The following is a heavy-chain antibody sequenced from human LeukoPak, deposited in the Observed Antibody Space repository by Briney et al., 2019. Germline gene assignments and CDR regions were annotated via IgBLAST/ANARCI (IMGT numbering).Heavy chain of an antibody. J-gene: IGHJ4*02. V-gene: IGHV1-2*06. CDR3: ARDPWYYDSSGYQFDY. Sequence: ASVKVSCKASGYTFTGYYMHWVRQAPGQGLEWMGRINPNSGGTNYAQKFQGRVTMTRDTSISTAYMELSRLRSDDTAVYCCARDPWYYDSSGYQFDYWGQGTLVTVSS. CDR1: GYTFTGYY. CDR2: INPNSGGT. D-gene: IGHD3-22*01.